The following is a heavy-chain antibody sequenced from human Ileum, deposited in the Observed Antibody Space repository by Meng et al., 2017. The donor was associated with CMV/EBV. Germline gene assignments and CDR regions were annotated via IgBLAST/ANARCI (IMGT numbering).Heavy chain of an antibody. J-gene: IGHJ5*02. CDR1: GFTFSRYA. V-gene: IGHV3-66*02. D-gene: IGHD3-3*01. CDR3: ARVRYDFLSWFDP. Sequence: GGSLRLSCAASGFTFSRYAMSWVRQAPGKGLEWVSVIYSGGSTYYADSVKGRFTISRDNSKNTLYLQMNSLRAEDTAVYYCARVRYDFLSWFDPWGQGTLVTVSS. CDR2: IYSGGST.